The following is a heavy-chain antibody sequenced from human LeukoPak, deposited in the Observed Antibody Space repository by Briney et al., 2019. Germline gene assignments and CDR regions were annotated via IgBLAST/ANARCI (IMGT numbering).Heavy chain of an antibody. Sequence: SVKVSCKASGGTFSSYAISWVRQAPGQGLEWMGGIIPIFGTANYAQKFQGRVTITADESTSTAYMELSSLRSEDTAVYYCARGRWFGELSELNWFDPWGQGTLVTVSS. D-gene: IGHD3-10*01. CDR3: ARGRWFGELSELNWFDP. J-gene: IGHJ5*02. V-gene: IGHV1-69*13. CDR2: IIPIFGTA. CDR1: GGTFSSYA.